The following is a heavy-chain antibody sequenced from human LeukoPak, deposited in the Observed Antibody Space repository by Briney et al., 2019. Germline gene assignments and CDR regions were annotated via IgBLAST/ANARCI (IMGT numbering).Heavy chain of an antibody. V-gene: IGHV4-59*08. CDR3: ARHGGGNSLYYFDY. CDR1: GGSINTYY. J-gene: IGHJ4*02. CDR2: IYYRGST. D-gene: IGHD4-23*01. Sequence: PSETLSLTCTVSGGSINTYYWSWIRQPPGKGLEWIGYIYYRGSTHYNPSLQRRVTMSVDTSKNQFSLKLSSVTAADTAVYYCARHGGGNSLYYFDYWGQGTLVTVSS.